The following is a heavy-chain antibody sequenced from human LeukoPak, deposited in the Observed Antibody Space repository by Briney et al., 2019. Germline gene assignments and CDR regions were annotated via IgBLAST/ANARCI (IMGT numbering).Heavy chain of an antibody. CDR1: GFTFSSYW. Sequence: GGSLRLSCAASGFTFSSYWMHWVRQAPGKGPVWDSRINSDGSSTSYADSVKGRFTISRDNAKNTLYLQMNSLRAEDTAVYYCARAGYQLPLDAFDIWGQGTMVTVSS. CDR2: INSDGSST. CDR3: ARAGYQLPLDAFDI. D-gene: IGHD2-2*01. J-gene: IGHJ3*02. V-gene: IGHV3-74*01.